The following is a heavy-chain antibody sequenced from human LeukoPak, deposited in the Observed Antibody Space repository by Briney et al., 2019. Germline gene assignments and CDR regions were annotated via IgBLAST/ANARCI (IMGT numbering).Heavy chain of an antibody. V-gene: IGHV3-33*01. CDR2: IWYDGSHK. CDR3: ARDRDTTFLRADY. Sequence: PGRSLRLSCAASGFTFSSYGMHWVRQAPGKGLEWVAVIWYDGSHKYYADSVKGRFTISRDNSKNTLHLQMKSLRAEDTAVYYCARDRDTTFLRADYWGQGTLVTVSS. J-gene: IGHJ4*02. CDR1: GFTFSSYG. D-gene: IGHD1-1*01.